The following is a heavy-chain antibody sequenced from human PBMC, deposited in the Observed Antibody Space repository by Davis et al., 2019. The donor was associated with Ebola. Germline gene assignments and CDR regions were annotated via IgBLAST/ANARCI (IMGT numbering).Heavy chain of an antibody. CDR3: ARRSAQYYDFWSGYQNWFDP. CDR1: GYTFTGYY. Sequence: ASVKVSCKASGYTFTGYYMHWVRQAPGQGLEWMGRINPNSGGTNYAQKFQGRVTMTRDTSISTAYMELSRLRSDDTAVYYCARRSAQYYDFWSGYQNWFDPWGQGTLVTVSS. CDR2: INPNSGGT. D-gene: IGHD3-3*01. V-gene: IGHV1-2*06. J-gene: IGHJ5*02.